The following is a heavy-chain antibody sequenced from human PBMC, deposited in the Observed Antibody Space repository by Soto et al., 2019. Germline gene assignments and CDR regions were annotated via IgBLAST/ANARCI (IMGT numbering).Heavy chain of an antibody. Sequence: QITLKESGPPLVKPTQTLTLTCTFSGFSLSTSGVGVGWIRQPPGKALEWLALIYWDDDKRYSPSLKSRLTTTKHTSKTQAVLTVTNMDPVDTATYYCAPSTRVRGVVDWGQGTLVTVSS. D-gene: IGHD3-10*01. V-gene: IGHV2-5*02. CDR1: GFSLSTSGVG. CDR2: IYWDDDK. CDR3: APSTRVRGVVD. J-gene: IGHJ4*02.